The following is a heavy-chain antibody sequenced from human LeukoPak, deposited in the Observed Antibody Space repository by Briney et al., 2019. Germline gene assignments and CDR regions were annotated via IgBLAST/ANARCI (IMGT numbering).Heavy chain of an antibody. V-gene: IGHV4-39*01. J-gene: IGHJ5*02. D-gene: IGHD1-26*01. CDR3: ASAHSGSYLYNWFDP. CDR1: GRSISSSNYY. Sequence: SGTLSLTCTVSGRSISSSNYYWGWIRQPPGKGLEWIVSIHYSGTTYYNPSLKSRVTISVDTSKNQFSLKLSSVTAADTAVYYCASAHSGSYLYNWFDPWGQGTLVTVSS. CDR2: IHYSGTT.